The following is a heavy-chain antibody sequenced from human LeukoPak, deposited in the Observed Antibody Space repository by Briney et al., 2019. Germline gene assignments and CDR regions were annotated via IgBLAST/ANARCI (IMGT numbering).Heavy chain of an antibody. J-gene: IGHJ4*02. CDR2: IYYSGST. D-gene: IGHD3-9*01. CDR1: GGSISSGGYY. Sequence: PSETLSLTCTVSGGSISSGGYYWRWIRQHPGKGLEWIGYIYYSGSTYYNPSLKSRVTISVDTSKNQFSLKLSSVTAADTAVYYCARGGGRPVRYFDWLPPLYFDYWGQGTLVTVSS. CDR3: ARGGGRPVRYFDWLPPLYFDY. V-gene: IGHV4-31*03.